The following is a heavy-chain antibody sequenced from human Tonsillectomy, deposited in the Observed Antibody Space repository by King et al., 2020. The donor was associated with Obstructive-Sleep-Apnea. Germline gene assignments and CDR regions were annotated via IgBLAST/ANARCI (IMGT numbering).Heavy chain of an antibody. D-gene: IGHD3-10*01. V-gene: IGHV3-33*06. J-gene: IGHJ3*02. Sequence: VQLVESGGGVVQPGRSLRLSCAASGFTFSSYGMHWVRQAPGKGLEWVAVIWYDGSNKYYADAVKGRFNIARDNSKKTLYLKMNSLRAEDTDVYYCAKPRAGITMVRGDDAFDIWGQGTMVTVSS. CDR3: AKPRAGITMVRGDDAFDI. CDR2: IWYDGSNK. CDR1: GFTFSSYG.